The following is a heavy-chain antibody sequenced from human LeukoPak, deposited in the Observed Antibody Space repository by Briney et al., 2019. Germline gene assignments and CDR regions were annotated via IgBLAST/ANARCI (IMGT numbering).Heavy chain of an antibody. Sequence: GGSLRLSCEASGFSLTSYDIHWVRQTPGKGLEWVAFLRSDGKTDNYADSVKGRFTLSRDNSKNILNLQMDSLRAEDTAIYYCARDGPLSRNDRYAYESWGQGTLVTVSS. V-gene: IGHV3-30*02. CDR3: ARDGPLSRNDRYAYES. CDR1: GFSLTSYD. CDR2: LRSDGKTD. J-gene: IGHJ4*02. D-gene: IGHD3-16*01.